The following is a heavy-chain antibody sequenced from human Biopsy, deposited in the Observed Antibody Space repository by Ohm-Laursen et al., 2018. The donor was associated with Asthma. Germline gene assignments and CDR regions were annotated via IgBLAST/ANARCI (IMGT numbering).Heavy chain of an antibody. V-gene: IGHV7-4-1*02. Sequence: GASVKVSCNASGYSLTRKAINWVRQAPGQGLEWMGWINTNTGNPTYAQGFTGRYVFSVDTSINAAHLQISSLKAEDTAVYYCARMISYYDEMRDPYFDSWGQGTLVTVSS. CDR1: GYSLTRKA. CDR2: INTNTGNP. D-gene: IGHD3-3*01. J-gene: IGHJ4*02. CDR3: ARMISYYDEMRDPYFDS.